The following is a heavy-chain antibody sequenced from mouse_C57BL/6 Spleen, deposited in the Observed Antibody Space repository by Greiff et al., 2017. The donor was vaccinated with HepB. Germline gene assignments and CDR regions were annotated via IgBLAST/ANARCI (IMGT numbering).Heavy chain of an antibody. J-gene: IGHJ2*01. CDR2: INPYNGGT. D-gene: IGHD1-1*01. Sequence: VQLQQSGPVLVKPGASVKMSCKASGYTFTDYYMNWVKQSHGKSLEWIGVINPYNGGTSYNQKFKGKATLTVDKSSSTAYMELNSLTSEDSAVYYCAREDYGSSPCFDYWGQGTTLTVSS. CDR1: GYTFTDYY. CDR3: AREDYGSSPCFDY. V-gene: IGHV1-19*01.